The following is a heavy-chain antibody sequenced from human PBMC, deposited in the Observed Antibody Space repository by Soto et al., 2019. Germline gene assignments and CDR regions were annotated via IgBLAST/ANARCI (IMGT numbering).Heavy chain of an antibody. CDR2: IIPILGIE. CDR1: GGTFSSYT. J-gene: IGHJ4*02. CDR3: QNIPHY. Sequence: HVQLVQSGAEVKNPGCSVEVSCKASGGTFSSYTITWVRQAPGQGLEWMGRIIPILGIENYAQKFKSRFTITAYKSPGTAYMELSSLKSDDTAVYYCQNIPHYSGQVTLVTVSS. V-gene: IGHV1-69*02.